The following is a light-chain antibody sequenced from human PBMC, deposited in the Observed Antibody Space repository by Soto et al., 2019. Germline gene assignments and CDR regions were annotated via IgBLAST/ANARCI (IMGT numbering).Light chain of an antibody. Sequence: EVVLTQSPGTLSLSPGERATLSCRASQTVSSSYLAWYQQKPGQAPRLLIYGASSRATDIPARFSGSGSGTDFTLTISRLEPEDFALYYCQQYGNSLWTFGQGTKVEIK. CDR2: GAS. V-gene: IGKV3-20*01. J-gene: IGKJ1*01. CDR3: QQYGNSLWT. CDR1: QTVSSSY.